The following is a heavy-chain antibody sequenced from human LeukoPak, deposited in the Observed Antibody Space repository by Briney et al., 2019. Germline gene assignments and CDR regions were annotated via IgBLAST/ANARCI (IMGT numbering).Heavy chain of an antibody. Sequence: ASVKVSCKASGYTFTKYYMHWVRQAPGQGLEWMGIINPSAGSTVYAQKFQGRVTMTRDMSTSTVYMELSSLRYEDTALYYCARDEGIPGTTWGANFHYWGQGTLVTVSS. CDR3: ARDEGIPGTTWGANFHY. D-gene: IGHD1-20*01. CDR1: GYTFTKYY. J-gene: IGHJ4*02. V-gene: IGHV1-46*01. CDR2: INPSAGST.